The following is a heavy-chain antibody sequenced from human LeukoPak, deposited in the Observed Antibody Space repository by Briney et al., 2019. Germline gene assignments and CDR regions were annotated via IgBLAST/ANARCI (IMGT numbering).Heavy chain of an antibody. J-gene: IGHJ5*02. CDR2: IYHSGST. Sequence: NPSETLSLTCAVSGGSISSGGYSWSWIRQLPGKGLEWIGYIYHSGSTYYNPSLKSRVTISVDRSKNQFSLKLSSVTAADTAVYYCALSVAGRNWFDPWGQGTLVTVSS. V-gene: IGHV4-30-2*01. CDR3: ALSVAGRNWFDP. CDR1: GGSISSGGYS. D-gene: IGHD3-10*01.